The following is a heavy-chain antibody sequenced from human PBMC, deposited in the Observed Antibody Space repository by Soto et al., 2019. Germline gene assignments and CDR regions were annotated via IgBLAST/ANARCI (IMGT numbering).Heavy chain of an antibody. CDR1: GFHFSRSP. CDR2: IRSKANSYAT. V-gene: IGHV3-73*01. CDR3: TRLGFDP. J-gene: IGHJ5*02. Sequence: GGSPTLSRPASGFHFSRSPMHWVRQASGKGLEWVGRIRSKANSYATAYAASVKGRFTISRDDSKNTAYLQMNSLKTEDTAVYYCTRLGFDPWGQGTLVTVSS.